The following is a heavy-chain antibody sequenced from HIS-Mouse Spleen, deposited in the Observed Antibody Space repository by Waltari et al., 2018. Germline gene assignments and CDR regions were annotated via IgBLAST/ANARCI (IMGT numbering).Heavy chain of an antibody. CDR2: IYTVVTP. V-gene: IGHV3-53*02. Sequence: EVQLVETGGGLIQPGGSLRLSCAASGFTVSSHYMSWVRSAPGRGLGWFQVIYTVVTPYTADPVKGGFTIPEDNSKTPRFLQMNGLGAEDTAVYYCAGDHGDGSGCYCYFDPWAVAPWSLSPQ. CDR3: AGDHGDGSGCYCYFDP. CDR1: GFTVSSHY. J-gene: IGHJ2*01. D-gene: IGHD6-25*01.